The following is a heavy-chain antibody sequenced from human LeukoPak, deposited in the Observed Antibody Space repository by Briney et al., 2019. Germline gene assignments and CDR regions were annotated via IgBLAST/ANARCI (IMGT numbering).Heavy chain of an antibody. Sequence: QSGGSLRLSCAASIFTFSSYGMQWVRQAPGKGLEWLAFIRYDGSNKYYADSVKGRFTISRDNSKNTLYLQMNSLRAEGTAVYYCARPDILPGSYFDYWGQGTLVTVSS. V-gene: IGHV3-30*02. CDR1: IFTFSSYG. CDR3: ARPDILPGSYFDY. D-gene: IGHD3-9*01. CDR2: IRYDGSNK. J-gene: IGHJ4*02.